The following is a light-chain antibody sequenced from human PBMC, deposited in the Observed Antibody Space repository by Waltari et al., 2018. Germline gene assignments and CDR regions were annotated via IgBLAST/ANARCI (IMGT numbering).Light chain of an antibody. CDR3: QHYVRLPAT. CDR1: QGVGRS. CDR2: DAS. Sequence: EIVLTQSPGTLSLSPGERATLACRASQGVGRSLAWYQLKPGQAPRLLIYDASRRATGIPDRFSGSGSGTDFSLTISTLEPEDFAVYYCQHYVRLPATFGQGTKVEI. J-gene: IGKJ1*01. V-gene: IGKV3-20*01.